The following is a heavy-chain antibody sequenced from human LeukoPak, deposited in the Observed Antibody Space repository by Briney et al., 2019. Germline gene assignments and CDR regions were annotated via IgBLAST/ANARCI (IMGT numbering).Heavy chain of an antibody. V-gene: IGHV3-21*01. D-gene: IGHD6-13*01. Sequence: GGSLRLSCAASGFTFSSYSMNWVRQAPGKGLEWVSSISSSSSYIYYADSVKGRFTISRDNAKNSLYLQMNSLRAEDTAVYYCARGHSSSGLYYYYYMDVWGKGTTVTISS. CDR3: ARGHSSSGLYYYYYMDV. J-gene: IGHJ6*03. CDR2: ISSSSSYI. CDR1: GFTFSSYS.